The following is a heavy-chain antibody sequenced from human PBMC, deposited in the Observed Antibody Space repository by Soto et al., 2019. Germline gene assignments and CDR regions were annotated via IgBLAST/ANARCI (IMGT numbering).Heavy chain of an antibody. D-gene: IGHD6-19*01. CDR3: ASGAVAGKFDY. J-gene: IGHJ4*02. CDR2: IIPIFGTA. CDR1: GGTFSSYA. Sequence: ASVKVSCKASGGTFSSYAISWVRQAPGQGLEWMEGIIPIFGTANYAQKFQGRVTITADESTSTAYMELSSLRSEDTAVYYCASGAVAGKFDYWGQGTLVTVSS. V-gene: IGHV1-69*13.